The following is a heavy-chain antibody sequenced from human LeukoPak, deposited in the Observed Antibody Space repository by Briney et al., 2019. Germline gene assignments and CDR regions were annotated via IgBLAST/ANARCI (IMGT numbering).Heavy chain of an antibody. J-gene: IGHJ4*02. D-gene: IGHD3-16*01. CDR1: GYIFTDYY. CDR2: INPNSGGT. Sequence: ASVKVSCKASGYIFTDYYMHWVRQAPGQELGWMGRINPNSGGTNYAQKFQGRVTMTRDTSISTAYTELSSLRSEDTAVYYCVREEEGGTFDYWGQGTLVTVSS. V-gene: IGHV1/OR15-1*02. CDR3: VREEEGGTFDY.